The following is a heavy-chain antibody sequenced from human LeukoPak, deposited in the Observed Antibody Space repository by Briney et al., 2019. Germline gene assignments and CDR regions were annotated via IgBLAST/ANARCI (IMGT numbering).Heavy chain of an antibody. CDR2: IYYSGST. CDR3: ASYDFWSGYSIY. V-gene: IGHV4-59*08. D-gene: IGHD3-3*01. CDR1: GGSISSYY. J-gene: IGHJ4*02. Sequence: SETLSLTCTVSGGSISSYYWSWIRQPPGKGLEWIGYIYYSGSTNYNPPLKSRVTISVDTSKNQFSLKLSSVTAADTAVYYCASYDFWSGYSIYWGQGTLVTVSS.